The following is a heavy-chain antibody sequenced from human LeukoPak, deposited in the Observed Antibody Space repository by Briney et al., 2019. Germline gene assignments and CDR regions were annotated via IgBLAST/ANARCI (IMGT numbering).Heavy chain of an antibody. J-gene: IGHJ4*02. D-gene: IGHD1-1*01. CDR3: ARDWRYGPHLDY. CDR2: VYHDGRT. V-gene: IGHV4-38-2*02. Sequence: SETLSLTCTVSGYSISSGYYWAWLRQSPGKGLEWIGNVYHDGRTYYNPSLKSRVTISVDTSTNQFSLKLSSVTATDTALYYCARDWRYGPHLDYWGQGTLVTVSS. CDR1: GYSISSGYY.